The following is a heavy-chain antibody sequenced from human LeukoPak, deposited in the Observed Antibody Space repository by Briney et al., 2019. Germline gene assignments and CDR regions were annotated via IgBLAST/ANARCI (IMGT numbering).Heavy chain of an antibody. V-gene: IGHV3-53*01. CDR2: IYSGGNT. Sequence: GGSLRLSCAASGLTVSSNYMSWVRQAPGKGLEWVSVIYSGGNTYYADSVKGRFTISRDNSKNTVYLQMNNLRAEDTAVYYCARDDLGIDYWGQGTLVTVSS. D-gene: IGHD7-27*01. CDR3: ARDDLGIDY. J-gene: IGHJ4*02. CDR1: GLTVSSNY.